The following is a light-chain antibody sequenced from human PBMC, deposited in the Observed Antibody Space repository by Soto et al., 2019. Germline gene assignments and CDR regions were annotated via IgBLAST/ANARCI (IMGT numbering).Light chain of an antibody. J-gene: IGKJ5*01. CDR1: QSIRSY. CDR3: QESSSSLT. Sequence: DIQMPQSQSSLSASVGACVPITGRASQSIRSYLNWYQQKPGKAPKLLIYAASSLQSGVPSRFSGSGSGTDFTLNISSLQPEDFATYYCQESSSSLTFGQGPRLEI. CDR2: AAS. V-gene: IGKV1-39*01.